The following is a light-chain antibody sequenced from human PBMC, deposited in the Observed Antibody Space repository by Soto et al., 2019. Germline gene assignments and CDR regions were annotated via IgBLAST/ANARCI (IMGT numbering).Light chain of an antibody. CDR2: GAS. CDR3: QQYDKWPSIT. Sequence: ETVMTQSPAILSVSPGERATLSCRASQRVSTNLAWYQQKPGQAPRLLIYGASTRAIGIPARFSGSGSGTEFTLSISRLQSEYFAVYYCQQYDKWPSITFGQGTRLEIK. J-gene: IGKJ5*01. V-gene: IGKV3-15*01. CDR1: QRVSTN.